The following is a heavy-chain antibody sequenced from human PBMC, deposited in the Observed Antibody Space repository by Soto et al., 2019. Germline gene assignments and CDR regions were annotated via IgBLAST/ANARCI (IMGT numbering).Heavy chain of an antibody. CDR1: GYTFTSYA. CDR2: INAGNGNT. CDR3: AVHPLDHGDQPFDY. Sequence: ASVKVSCKASGYTFTSYAMHWVRQAPGQRLEWMGWINAGNGNTKYSQKFQGRVTITRDTSASTAYMELSSLRSEDTAVYYCAVHPLDHGDQPFDYWGQGTLVTVSS. J-gene: IGHJ4*02. V-gene: IGHV1-3*01. D-gene: IGHD4-17*01.